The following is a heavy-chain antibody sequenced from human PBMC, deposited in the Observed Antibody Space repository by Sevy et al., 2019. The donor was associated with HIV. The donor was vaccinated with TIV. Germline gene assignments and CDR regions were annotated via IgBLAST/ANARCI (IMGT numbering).Heavy chain of an antibody. D-gene: IGHD2-21*02. CDR2: INWNAGST. Sequence: GGSLISCAASGFTFDDYGMSWVRQAPGKGLEWVSGINWNAGSTGYADSVKGRFTISRDNAKNSLYVQMNSLRAEDTALYYCARGREPYCGGDCYSAFDIWGQGTMVTVSS. J-gene: IGHJ3*02. CDR1: GFTFDDYG. CDR3: ARGREPYCGGDCYSAFDI. V-gene: IGHV3-20*04.